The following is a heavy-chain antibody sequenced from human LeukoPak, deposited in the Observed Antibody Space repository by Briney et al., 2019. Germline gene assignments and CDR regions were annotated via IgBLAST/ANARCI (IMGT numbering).Heavy chain of an antibody. Sequence: GGSLRLSCAASGFTFSSYWMSWVRQAPGKGLEWVANMKQDGSEKYYVDSVKGRFTISRDNAKNSLYLQMNSLRAEDTAVYYCARDQFPAWELPGPCDYWGQGTLVTVSS. CDR1: GFTFSSYW. J-gene: IGHJ4*02. CDR2: MKQDGSEK. CDR3: ARDQFPAWELPGPCDY. D-gene: IGHD1-26*01. V-gene: IGHV3-7*03.